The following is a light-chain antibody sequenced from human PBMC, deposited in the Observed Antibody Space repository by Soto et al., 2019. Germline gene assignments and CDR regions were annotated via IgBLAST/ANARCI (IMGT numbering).Light chain of an antibody. CDR1: QGIRND. J-gene: IGKJ4*01. V-gene: IGKV1-17*01. Sequence: DIQMTQAPSSLSASVGDRLTITCRASQGIRNDLGWYQQKQGKXPKXXIYAASNLQSGVPSRFSGSGSGTELTITISSLQPEDFETYDCLQHNSYPLTFGGGTKVDNK. CDR3: LQHNSYPLT. CDR2: AAS.